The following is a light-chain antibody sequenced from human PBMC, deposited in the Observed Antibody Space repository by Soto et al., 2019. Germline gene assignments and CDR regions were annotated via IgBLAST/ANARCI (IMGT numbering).Light chain of an antibody. CDR1: QDVSRF. V-gene: IGKV1-9*01. CDR2: AAS. J-gene: IGKJ3*01. CDR3: QQLNSYVFT. Sequence: DIQLTQSPSFLSASVGDRVTISCRASQDVSRFLAWYQQKPGKAPNLIIYAASTLQSGVPSRFSGSGYGTEFTLTIISLQPEDFSTYYCQQLNSYVFTFGPWTKVDIK.